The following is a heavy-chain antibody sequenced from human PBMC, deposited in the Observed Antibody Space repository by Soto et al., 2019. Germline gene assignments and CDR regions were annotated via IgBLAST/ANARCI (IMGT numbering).Heavy chain of an antibody. Sequence: GGSLRLSCVGSGFTFSSFEMNWVRQTPGRGLEWLSYIGRSGETIYYADSVKGRFTISRDNAKSSLFLQMNGLRDEDTGIYYCARDSRGGAARRTTFYYWGRGTLVTVSS. D-gene: IGHD6-6*01. CDR1: GFTFSSFE. CDR2: IGRSGETI. CDR3: ARDSRGGAARRTTFYY. J-gene: IGHJ4*02. V-gene: IGHV3-48*03.